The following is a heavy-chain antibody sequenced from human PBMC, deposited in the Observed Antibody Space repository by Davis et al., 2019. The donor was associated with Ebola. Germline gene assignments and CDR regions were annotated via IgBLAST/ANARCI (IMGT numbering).Heavy chain of an antibody. J-gene: IGHJ5*02. V-gene: IGHV3-23*01. CDR1: GFTFSSYA. CDR2: ISGSGGST. Sequence: GGSLRLSCAASGFTFSSYAMSWVRQAPGKGLEWVSAISGSGGSTYYADSVKGRSTISRDNSKNTLYLQMNSLRAEDTAVYYCASRTTYYYNSSGYFFAHWGQGTLVTVSS. CDR3: ASRTTYYYNSSGYFFAH. D-gene: IGHD3-22*01.